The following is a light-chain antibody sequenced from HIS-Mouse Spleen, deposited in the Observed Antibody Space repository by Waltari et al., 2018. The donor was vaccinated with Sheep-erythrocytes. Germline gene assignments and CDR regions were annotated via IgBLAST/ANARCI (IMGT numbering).Light chain of an antibody. CDR1: SSDVGGYNY. CDR3: CSYAGSYNHV. V-gene: IGLV2-11*01. Sequence: QSALTQPRSVSGPPGQSVTISCTGTSSDVGGYNYVSWYQQHPGKAPKLMIYAVSTRPSGSPDRFSGSKSGNTASLTIYGLQAEDEADYYCCSYAGSYNHVFATGTKVTVL. J-gene: IGLJ1*01. CDR2: AVS.